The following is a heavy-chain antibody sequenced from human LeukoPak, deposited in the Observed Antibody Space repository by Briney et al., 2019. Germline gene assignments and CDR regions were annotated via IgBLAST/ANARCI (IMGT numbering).Heavy chain of an antibody. Sequence: PSETLSLTCAVYGGSFSGYYWSWIRQPPGKGLEWIGEINHSGSTNYNPSLKSRVTVSVDTSKNQFSLKLSSVTAAGTAVYYCARGGRDYGDYVGYWGQGTLVTVSS. CDR3: ARGGRDYGDYVGY. D-gene: IGHD4-17*01. CDR1: GGSFSGYY. CDR2: INHSGST. V-gene: IGHV4-34*01. J-gene: IGHJ4*02.